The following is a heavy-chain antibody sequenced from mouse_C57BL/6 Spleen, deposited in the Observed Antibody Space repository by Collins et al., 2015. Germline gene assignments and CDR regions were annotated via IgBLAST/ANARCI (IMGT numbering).Heavy chain of an antibody. D-gene: IGHD1-1*01. CDR1: GYAFSSYW. CDR3: ARERVLENYFDY. J-gene: IGHJ2*01. V-gene: IGHV1-80*01. Sequence: QVQLQQSGAELVKPGASVKISCKASGYAFSSYWMNWVKQRPGKGLEWIGQIYPGDGDTNYNGKFKGKATLTADKSSSTAYMQLSSLTSEDSAVYFCARERVLENYFDYWGQGTTLTVSS. CDR2: IYPGDGDT.